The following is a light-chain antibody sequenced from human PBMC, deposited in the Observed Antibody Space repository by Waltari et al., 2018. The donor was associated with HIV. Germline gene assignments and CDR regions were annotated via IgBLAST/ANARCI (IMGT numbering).Light chain of an antibody. V-gene: IGLV2-23*01. CDR1: RSDVGASNL. J-gene: IGLJ1*01. CDR3: CSYAGRNTYV. CDR2: QDT. Sequence: QSVLTQPASVSGSPGQSITISCSGTRSDVGASNLFSWYRQNPGKAPQVIIFQDTKRPSGISDRFSGSKSGKTASLTISGLRLEDQGNYYCCSYAGRNTYVFGSGTEVSVL.